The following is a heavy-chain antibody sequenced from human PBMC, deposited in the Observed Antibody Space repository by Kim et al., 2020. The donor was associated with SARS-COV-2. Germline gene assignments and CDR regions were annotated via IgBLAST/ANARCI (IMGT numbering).Heavy chain of an antibody. CDR2: ISSSSSYI. Sequence: GGSLRLSCAASGFTFSSYSMNWVRQAPGKGLEWVSSISSSSSYIYYADSVKGRFTISRDNAKNSLYLQMNSLRAEDTAVYYCARDNPEIYAYCGGDCYPQETAFDIWGQGTMVTVSS. CDR3: ARDNPEIYAYCGGDCYPQETAFDI. CDR1: GFTFSSYS. D-gene: IGHD2-21*01. J-gene: IGHJ3*02. V-gene: IGHV3-21*01.